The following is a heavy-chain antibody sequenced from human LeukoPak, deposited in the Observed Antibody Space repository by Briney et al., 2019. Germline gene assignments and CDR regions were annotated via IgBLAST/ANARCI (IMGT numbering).Heavy chain of an antibody. CDR2: IYPGDSDT. CDR1: GSCFNTYW. CDR3: ARPYRRILIRGVRGPDAVDF. V-gene: IGHV5-51*01. Sequence: GASLKISCNGSGSCFNTYWIGWVRPMPGKRLEWMGIIYPGDSDTRYSPSFQGQVTISAAKSITTAYQQWSRPTASDTAKYYFARPYRRILIRGVRGPDAVDFWGQGTMGTVSS. D-gene: IGHD3-10*01. J-gene: IGHJ3*01.